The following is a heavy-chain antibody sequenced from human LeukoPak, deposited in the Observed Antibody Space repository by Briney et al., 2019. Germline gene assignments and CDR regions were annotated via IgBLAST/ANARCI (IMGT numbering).Heavy chain of an antibody. CDR3: ARALESYYYGSGSLDY. J-gene: IGHJ4*02. CDR2: ISSSSSYI. D-gene: IGHD3-10*01. V-gene: IGHV3-21*01. Sequence: GGSLRLSCAASGFTFSDYGMHWVRQAPGKGLEWVSSISSSSSYIYYADSVKGRFTISRDNAKNSLYLQMNSLRAEDTAVYYCARALESYYYGSGSLDYWGQGTLVTVSS. CDR1: GFTFSDYG.